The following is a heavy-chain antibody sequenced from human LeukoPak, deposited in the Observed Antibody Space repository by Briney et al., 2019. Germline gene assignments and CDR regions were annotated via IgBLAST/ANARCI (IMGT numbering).Heavy chain of an antibody. CDR3: AREGIIVAGGTWDY. CDR1: GESFSDYY. V-gene: IGHV4-34*01. Sequence: SETLSLTCAVYGESFSDYYWSWPRQPPGKGLEWIGETSHSGSTNYNPSLKSRVTISVDTSKKQFSLRLTSVTAADTAVYYCAREGIIVAGGTWDYWGQGTLVTVSS. J-gene: IGHJ4*02. CDR2: TSHSGST. D-gene: IGHD6-13*01.